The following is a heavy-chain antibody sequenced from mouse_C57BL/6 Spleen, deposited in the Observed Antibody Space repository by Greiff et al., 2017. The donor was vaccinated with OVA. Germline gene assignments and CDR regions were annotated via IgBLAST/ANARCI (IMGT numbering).Heavy chain of an antibody. D-gene: IGHD1-1*01. CDR3: AREGPTVVMDY. CDR1: GYAFSSSW. J-gene: IGHJ4*01. Sequence: QVQLQQSGPELVKPGASVKISCKASGYAFSSSWMNWVKQRPGKGLEWIGRIYPGDGDTNYNGKFKGKATLTADKSSSTAYMQLSSLTSEDSAVYFCAREGPTVVMDYWGQGTSVTVSS. CDR2: IYPGDGDT. V-gene: IGHV1-82*01.